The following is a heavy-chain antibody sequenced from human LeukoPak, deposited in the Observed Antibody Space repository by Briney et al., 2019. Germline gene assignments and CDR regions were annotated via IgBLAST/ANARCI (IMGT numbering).Heavy chain of an antibody. Sequence: SETLSLTCTVSGGSISSYYWSWIRQPPGKGLEWIGYIYYSGSTNDNPSLKSRVTISVDTSKNQFSLKLSSVTAADTAVYYCARGKDYYDSSGYSNWFDPWGQGTLVTVSS. D-gene: IGHD3-22*01. J-gene: IGHJ5*02. CDR2: IYYSGST. CDR3: ARGKDYYDSSGYSNWFDP. CDR1: GGSISSYY. V-gene: IGHV4-59*01.